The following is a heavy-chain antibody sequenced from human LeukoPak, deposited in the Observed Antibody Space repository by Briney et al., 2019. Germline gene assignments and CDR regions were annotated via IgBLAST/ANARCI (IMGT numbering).Heavy chain of an antibody. CDR2: IYHSGTT. J-gene: IGHJ4*02. D-gene: IGHD6-13*01. CDR3: ARGSDSWYKDY. V-gene: IGHV4-59*08. CDR1: GGSVSSYY. Sequence: SETLSLTCTVSGGSVSSYYWSWIRQPPGKGLEWIGTIYHSGTTYYNPSLKSRVTISVDTSKNQFSLRLSSVTAADTAVYYCARGSDSWYKDYWGQGTLVTVSS.